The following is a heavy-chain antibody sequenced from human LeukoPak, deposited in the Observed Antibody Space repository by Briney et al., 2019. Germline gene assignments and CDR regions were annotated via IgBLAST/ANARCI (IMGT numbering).Heavy chain of an antibody. D-gene: IGHD2-2*01. J-gene: IGHJ3*02. V-gene: IGHV1-18*04. CDR3: ARVRSALTIVVVPAAMEASDAFDI. CDR1: GYTFTSYG. Sequence: SVKVSCKASGYTFTSYGISWVRRAPGQGLEWMGWISAYNGNTNYAQKLQGRVTMTTDTSTSTAYMELRSLRSDDTAVYYCARVRSALTIVVVPAAMEASDAFDIWGQGTMVTVSS. CDR2: ISAYNGNT.